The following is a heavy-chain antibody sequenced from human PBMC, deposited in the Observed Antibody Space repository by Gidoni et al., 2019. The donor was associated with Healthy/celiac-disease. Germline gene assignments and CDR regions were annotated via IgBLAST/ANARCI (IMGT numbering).Heavy chain of an antibody. CDR2: IDPSDSYT. CDR3: ASLGGNYEREGVGGMDV. V-gene: IGHV5-10-1*03. Sequence: GQSGADVKKPGESLRISCMGSGYSFTSYWSSWVRQMPGKGLEWMGRIDPSDSYTNYSTSFQGHVTISADKSISTAYLQWSSLKAWDTAKYYGASLGGNYEREGVGGMDVWGQGTTVTVSS. CDR1: GYSFTSYW. J-gene: IGHJ6*02. D-gene: IGHD1-7*01.